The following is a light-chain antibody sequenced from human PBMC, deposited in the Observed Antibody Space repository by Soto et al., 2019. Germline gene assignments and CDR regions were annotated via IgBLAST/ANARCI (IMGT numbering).Light chain of an antibody. Sequence: EIVMTQSPASLSVSPGDGATLSCRASQTVASNLAWYQQKPGQGPRLLIHSASTGAAGVPARFSGSGSGTDFTLTISSLQSEDFAVYYCQQYHNWPPKYTFGQGTKLQIK. CDR2: SAS. CDR1: QTVASN. V-gene: IGKV3-15*01. J-gene: IGKJ2*01. CDR3: QQYHNWPPKYT.